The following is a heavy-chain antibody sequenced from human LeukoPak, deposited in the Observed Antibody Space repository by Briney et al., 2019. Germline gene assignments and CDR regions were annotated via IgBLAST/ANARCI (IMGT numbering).Heavy chain of an antibody. CDR2: INHSGST. Sequence: PSETLSLTCAVYGGSFSGYYWSWIRQPPGKGLEWIGEINHSGSTNYNPSLKSRVIISVDTSKNQFSLKLSSVTAADTTVYYCARDTPRVGAHYWGQGTLVTVSS. CDR3: ARDTPRVGAHY. CDR1: GGSFSGYY. J-gene: IGHJ4*02. V-gene: IGHV4-34*01.